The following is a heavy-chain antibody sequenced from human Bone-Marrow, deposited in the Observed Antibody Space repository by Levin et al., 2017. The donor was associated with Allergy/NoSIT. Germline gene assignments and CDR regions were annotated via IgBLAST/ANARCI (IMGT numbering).Heavy chain of an antibody. CDR3: AKTTVTTFLGRH. V-gene: IGHV3-23*01. D-gene: IGHD4-17*01. CDR1: GFTFSSYA. J-gene: IGHJ4*02. CDR2: ISGSGGST. Sequence: GESLKISCAASGFTFSSYAMSWVRQAPGKGLEWVSAISGSGGSTYYADSVKGRFTISRDNSKNTLYLQMNSLRAEDTAVYYCAKTTVTTFLGRHWGQGTLVTVSS.